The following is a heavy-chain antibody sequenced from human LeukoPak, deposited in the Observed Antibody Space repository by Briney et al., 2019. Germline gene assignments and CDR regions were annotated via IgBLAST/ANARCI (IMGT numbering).Heavy chain of an antibody. J-gene: IGHJ4*02. CDR3: VKDLSSSRPFDY. V-gene: IGHV3-64D*09. D-gene: IGHD6-13*01. CDR2: ISSNGGST. Sequence: GGSLRLSCSASGFTFSSYAMHWVRQAPAKGREYVSAISSNGGSTYYADSVKGRFTISRDNSKNTLYLQMSSLRAEDTAVYYCVKDLSSSRPFDYWGQGTLVTVSS. CDR1: GFTFSSYA.